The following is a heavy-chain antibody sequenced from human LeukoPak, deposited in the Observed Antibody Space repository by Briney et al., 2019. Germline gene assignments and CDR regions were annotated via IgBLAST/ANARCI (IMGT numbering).Heavy chain of an antibody. CDR2: IYPGDSDT. CDR1: GYTFTNYW. Sequence: GESLKISCKGSGYTFTNYWIGWVRQMPGKGLEWMGIIYPGDSDTRYSPSFQGQVTISADKSISTAYLQWSSLKASDTAMYYCARANYYDSSGNLNFDYWGQGTLVTVSS. D-gene: IGHD3-22*01. CDR3: ARANYYDSSGNLNFDY. J-gene: IGHJ4*02. V-gene: IGHV5-51*01.